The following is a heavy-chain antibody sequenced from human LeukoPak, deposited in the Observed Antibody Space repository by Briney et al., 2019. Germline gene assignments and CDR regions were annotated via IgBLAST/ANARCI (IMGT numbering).Heavy chain of an antibody. CDR2: ISRSRDYT. D-gene: IGHD3-3*01. CDR3: AKDRREHSLEGSFDN. J-gene: IGHJ4*02. CDR1: GLTFSDYY. Sequence: GGSLRLSCAASGLTFSDYYMSWIRQAPGKGLEWVSYISRSRDYTAYADSVKGRFTISRDNAKDSLYLQMNSLRAEDTAIYYCAKDRREHSLEGSFDNWGQGTLVTVSS. V-gene: IGHV3-11*05.